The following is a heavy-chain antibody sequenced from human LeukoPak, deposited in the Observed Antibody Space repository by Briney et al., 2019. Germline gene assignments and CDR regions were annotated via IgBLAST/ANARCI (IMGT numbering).Heavy chain of an antibody. J-gene: IGHJ4*02. V-gene: IGHV3-7*01. CDR1: GFTFSSYW. Sequence: GGSLRLSCAASGFTFSSYWMNWVRQAPGKGLEWVANIKQDGSEIYYVDSVKGRFTISRDNAKNALYLQMNRLRGEDTAVYYCARDKQVGPTILDYWGQGTLVTVSS. CDR2: IKQDGSEI. D-gene: IGHD1-26*01. CDR3: ARDKQVGPTILDY.